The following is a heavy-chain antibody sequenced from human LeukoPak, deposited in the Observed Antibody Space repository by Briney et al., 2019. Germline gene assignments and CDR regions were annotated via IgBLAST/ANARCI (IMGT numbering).Heavy chain of an antibody. Sequence: KXXCRASGXXXXXXXXXWVXQXPGQXXXXXXXINPNSGDTNYAQNFQGRVTMTRDTSINTAYMELSRLRSDDTAVYYCARDYCSSTSCLFDYWGQGTLVTVSS. CDR3: ARDYCSSTSCLFDY. CDR1: GXXXXXXX. CDR2: INPNSGDT. D-gene: IGHD2-2*01. J-gene: IGHJ4*02. V-gene: IGHV1-2*02.